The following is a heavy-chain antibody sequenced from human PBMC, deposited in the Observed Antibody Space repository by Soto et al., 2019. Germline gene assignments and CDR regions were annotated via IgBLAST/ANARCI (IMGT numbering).Heavy chain of an antibody. V-gene: IGHV4-39*01. D-gene: IGHD1-26*01. CDR3: ARQAEQWEGWFDP. J-gene: IGHJ5*02. CDR1: GGSISSSSYY. CDR2: IYYSGST. Sequence: PSETLSLTCTVSGGSISSSSYYWGWIRQPPGKGLEWIGSIYYSGSTYYNPSLKSRATISVDTSKNQFSLKLSSVTAADTAVYYCARQAEQWEGWFDPWGQGTLVTVSS.